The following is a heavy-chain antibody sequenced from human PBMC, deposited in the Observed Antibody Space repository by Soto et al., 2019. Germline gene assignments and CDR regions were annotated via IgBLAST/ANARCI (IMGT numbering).Heavy chain of an antibody. CDR1: GYTFTIYG. Sequence: ASVKVSCKASGYTFTIYGISWVRQAPGQGLEWMGWISAYNGNTNYAQKLQGRVTMTTDTSTSTAYMELRSLRSDDTAVYYCARDTRHFDWLLPFDYWGQGTLVTVSS. V-gene: IGHV1-18*01. J-gene: IGHJ4*02. CDR3: ARDTRHFDWLLPFDY. D-gene: IGHD3-9*01. CDR2: ISAYNGNT.